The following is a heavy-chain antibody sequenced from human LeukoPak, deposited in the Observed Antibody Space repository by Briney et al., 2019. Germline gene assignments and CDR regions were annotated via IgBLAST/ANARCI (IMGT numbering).Heavy chain of an antibody. D-gene: IGHD2-2*01. CDR2: ISAYNGNT. J-gene: IGHJ4*02. Sequence: GASVKVSCKASGYTFTSYGISWVRQAPGQGLEWMGWISAYNGNTNYAQKLQGRVTMTTDTSTSTAYMELSSLRSEDTAVYYCGRGPFDIVVVPAAHLFDYWGQGTLVTVSS. CDR1: GYTFTSYG. CDR3: GRGPFDIVVVPAAHLFDY. V-gene: IGHV1-18*01.